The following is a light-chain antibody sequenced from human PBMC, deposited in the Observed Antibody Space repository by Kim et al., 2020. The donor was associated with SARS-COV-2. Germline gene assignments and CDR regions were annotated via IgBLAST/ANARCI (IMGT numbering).Light chain of an antibody. V-gene: IGLV3-21*04. Sequence: SYELTQPPSVSVAPGKTARITCGGNNIGSESVHWYQQRPGQAPVLVIYYDSKRPSGIPERFSGSNSGNTATLTISRVEAGDEADYYCQVWDSSSDHSVFG. J-gene: IGLJ3*02. CDR3: QVWDSSSDHSV. CDR2: YDS. CDR1: NIGSES.